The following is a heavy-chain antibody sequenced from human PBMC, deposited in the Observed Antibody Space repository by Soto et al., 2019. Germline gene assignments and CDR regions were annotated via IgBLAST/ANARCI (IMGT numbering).Heavy chain of an antibody. CDR3: ARTHGDYVALLSY. CDR2: FYYSGNT. D-gene: IGHD4-17*01. CDR1: GGSISSGGYY. V-gene: IGHV4-31*03. J-gene: IGHJ4*02. Sequence: QVQLQESGPGLVKPSQTLSLTCTVSGGSISSGGYYCNWIRQLPGKGLEWIGYFYYSGNTHYNPSLKSRVTISVDTSKNQFSLKLASVTAADTAVYYCARTHGDYVALLSYWGQGTLVTVSS.